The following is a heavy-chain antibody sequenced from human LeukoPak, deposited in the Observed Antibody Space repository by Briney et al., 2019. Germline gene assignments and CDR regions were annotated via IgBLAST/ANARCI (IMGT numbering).Heavy chain of an antibody. J-gene: IGHJ6*02. V-gene: IGHV1-18*01. CDR3: AGAVVVPAAINYYYYYGMDV. Sequence: GASVKVSCKASGYTFTSYGISWVRQAPGQGLEWMGWISAYNGNTNYAQKLQGRVTMTTDTSTSTAYMELRSLRSDDTAVYYCAGAVVVPAAINYYYYYGMDVWGQGTTVTVSS. CDR2: ISAYNGNT. D-gene: IGHD2-2*02. CDR1: GYTFTSYG.